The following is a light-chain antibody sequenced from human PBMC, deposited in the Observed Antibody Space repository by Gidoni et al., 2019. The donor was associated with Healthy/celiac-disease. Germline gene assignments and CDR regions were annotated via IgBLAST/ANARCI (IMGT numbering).Light chain of an antibody. CDR1: QSLLHSNGYNY. J-gene: IGKJ1*01. V-gene: IGKV2-28*01. CDR2: LGS. Sequence: IVMTQSPLSLPVTPGAPASISCRSSQSLLHSNGYNYLDWYLQKPGQSPQLLIYLGSNRASGVPDRFSGSGSGTDFTLKISRVEAEDVGVYYCMQALQTPRTFGQXTKVEIK. CDR3: MQALQTPRT.